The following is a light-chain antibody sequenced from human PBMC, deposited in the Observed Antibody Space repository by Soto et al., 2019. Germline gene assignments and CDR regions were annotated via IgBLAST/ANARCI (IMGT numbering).Light chain of an antibody. CDR3: QSYDSSLGGNYV. CDR2: SNN. J-gene: IGLJ1*01. Sequence: QSVLTQPPSASGTPGQSDTISCSGSSSNLGTNYVYWYQQLPGTAPKLLIYSNNQRPSGVPDRFSGSKSGTSASLAITGLQAEDEADYYCQSYDSSLGGNYVFGTGTKVTVL. CDR1: SSNLGTNY. V-gene: IGLV1-47*02.